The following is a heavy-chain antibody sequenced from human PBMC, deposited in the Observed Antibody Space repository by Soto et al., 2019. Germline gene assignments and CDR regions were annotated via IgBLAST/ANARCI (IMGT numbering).Heavy chain of an antibody. J-gene: IGHJ5*02. CDR3: ATQISRPHNWFRP. D-gene: IGHD6-6*01. V-gene: IGHV5-51*01. CDR2: IYPGDSDT. Sequence: GEALKISCMGSGYSFISYWIGWVRQMPGKGLEWLGIIYPGDSDTRSSPSFQGQFTISADKSISTAYLQWSSLKASDTSMYYCATQISRPHNWFRPPHQGPLRTLSS. CDR1: GYSFISYW.